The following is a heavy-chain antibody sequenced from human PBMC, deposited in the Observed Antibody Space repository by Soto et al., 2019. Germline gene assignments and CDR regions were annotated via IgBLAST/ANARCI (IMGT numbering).Heavy chain of an antibody. CDR2: IIPIFGTA. D-gene: IGHD1-20*01. CDR1: GGTFSSYA. Sequence: ASVKVSCKASGGTFSSYAISWVRQAPGQGLEWMGGIIPIFGTANYAQKFQGRVTITADKSTSTAYMELSSLRSEDTAVYYCAIPFERITGTTPLFDYWGQGTLVTVSS. CDR3: AIPFERITGTTPLFDY. V-gene: IGHV1-69*06. J-gene: IGHJ4*02.